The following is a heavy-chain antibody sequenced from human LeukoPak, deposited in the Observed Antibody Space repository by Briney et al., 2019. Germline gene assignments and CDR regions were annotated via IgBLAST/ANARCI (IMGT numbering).Heavy chain of an antibody. Sequence: GGSLRLSCAASGFTVSSNYMSWVRQAPGKGLEWVSLIYSGGSTYYADSVKGRFTLSRDNSKDTLYLQMNSLRAEDTAVYYCARGRGYCSSTTCYEAFDIWGQGTMVTVSS. CDR2: IYSGGST. D-gene: IGHD2-2*01. CDR1: GFTVSSNY. CDR3: ARGRGYCSSTTCYEAFDI. V-gene: IGHV3-66*02. J-gene: IGHJ3*02.